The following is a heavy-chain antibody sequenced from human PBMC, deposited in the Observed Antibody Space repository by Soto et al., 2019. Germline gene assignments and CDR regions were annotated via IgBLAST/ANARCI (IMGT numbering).Heavy chain of an antibody. CDR3: AKDKCSGGSCPAAFDI. CDR1: GFTFSDYY. V-gene: IGHV3-11*04. J-gene: IGHJ3*02. Sequence: GGSLRLSCAASGFTFSDYYMSWIRQAPGKGLEWVSYISSSGSTIYYADSVKGRFTISRDNAKNTLYLQMNSLRAEDTAVYYCAKDKCSGGSCPAAFDIWGQGTMVTVSS. CDR2: ISSSGSTI. D-gene: IGHD2-15*01.